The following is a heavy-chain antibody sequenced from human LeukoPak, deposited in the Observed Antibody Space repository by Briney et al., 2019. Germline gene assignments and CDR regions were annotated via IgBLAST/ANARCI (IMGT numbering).Heavy chain of an antibody. CDR2: ISAYNGNT. D-gene: IGHD2-21*02. CDR3: AREAPRAYCGGDCAASY. J-gene: IGHJ4*02. Sequence: ASVKASCKASGYTFTSYGISWVRQAPGQGLEWMGWISAYNGNTNYAQKLQGRVTMTTDTSTSTAYMELRSLRSDDTAVYYCAREAPRAYCGGDCAASYWGQGTLVTVSS. CDR1: GYTFTSYG. V-gene: IGHV1-18*01.